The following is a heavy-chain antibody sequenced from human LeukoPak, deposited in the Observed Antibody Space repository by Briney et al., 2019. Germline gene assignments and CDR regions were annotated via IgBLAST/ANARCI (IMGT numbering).Heavy chain of an antibody. J-gene: IGHJ4*02. CDR1: GFTFTKYW. Sequence: GGSLRLSCAASGFTFTKYWMAWVRQTPEKGLEWVANINQDGSEGYYLDSVRGRFTSSSDNAKNSLYLQMNSLRVEDTAVYYCSNGIYDTSYWGQGTLVTVSS. CDR2: INQDGSEG. D-gene: IGHD2/OR15-2a*01. CDR3: SNGIYDTSY. V-gene: IGHV3-7*01.